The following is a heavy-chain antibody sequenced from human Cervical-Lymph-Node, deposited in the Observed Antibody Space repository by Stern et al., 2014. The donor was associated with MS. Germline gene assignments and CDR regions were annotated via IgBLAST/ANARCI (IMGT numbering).Heavy chain of an antibody. CDR2: IYFRGTT. CDR1: GASLDHHL. J-gene: IGHJ5*02. V-gene: IGHV4-59*11. CDR3: ARATDL. Sequence: QVQLQESGPGLLRPSATLSITCTVSGASLDHHLWSWIRQPPGKGREWICYIYFRGTTNYNAALKVRVAISIDTSRTHVSLRLRSVAAADTAGYYCARATDLWGQGTLVAVSS.